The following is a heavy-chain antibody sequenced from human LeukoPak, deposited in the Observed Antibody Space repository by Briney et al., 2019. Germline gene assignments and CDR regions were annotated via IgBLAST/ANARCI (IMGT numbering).Heavy chain of an antibody. D-gene: IGHD3-9*01. CDR2: ISSSSSYI. CDR3: VRDYENLTGSKTRFHY. CDR1: GFTFRSYE. V-gene: IGHV3-21*01. Sequence: KPGGSLRLSCEDSGFTFRSYEMNWVRQAPGKGLEWVSCISSSSSYIYYANSVKGRFTISRDNAKNSLYLQMNSLRAEDTAVYYCVRDYENLTGSKTRFHYWGQGTLVTVSS. J-gene: IGHJ4*02.